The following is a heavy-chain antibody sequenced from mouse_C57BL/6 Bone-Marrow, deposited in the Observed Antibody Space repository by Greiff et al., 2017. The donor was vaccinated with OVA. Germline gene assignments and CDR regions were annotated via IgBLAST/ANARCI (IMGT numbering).Heavy chain of an antibody. Sequence: VQLQQSGAELVRPGASVKLSCTASGFNIKDDYMHWVKQRPEQGLEWIGWIDPENGDTEYASKFQGKATITADTSSNTAYLQLSSLTSEDTAVYYCTTGYVSSYEAYWGQGTLVTVSA. CDR3: TTGYVSSYEAY. CDR2: IDPENGDT. V-gene: IGHV14-4*01. CDR1: GFNIKDDY. J-gene: IGHJ3*01. D-gene: IGHD1-1*01.